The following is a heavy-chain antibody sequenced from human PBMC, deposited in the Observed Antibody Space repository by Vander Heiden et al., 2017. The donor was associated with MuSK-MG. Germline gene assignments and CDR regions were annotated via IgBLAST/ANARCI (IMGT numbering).Heavy chain of an antibody. J-gene: IGHJ4*02. CDR1: GFTLRSSE. Sequence: QVQLVESGGGVVQPGRSLGLPGSASGFTLRSSEMHWLRQAPGKGLEWVAVRWSDGSNKYYADSVKGRFTISRDNSKNTLHLQMNSLRVEDTAVYYCARWNYESRGYYMGYWGQGTLVTVSS. CDR3: ARWNYESRGYYMGY. V-gene: IGHV3-33*01. CDR2: RWSDGSNK. D-gene: IGHD3-22*01.